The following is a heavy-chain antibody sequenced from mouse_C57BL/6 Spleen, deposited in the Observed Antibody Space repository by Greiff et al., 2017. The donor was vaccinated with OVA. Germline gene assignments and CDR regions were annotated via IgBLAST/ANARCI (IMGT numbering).Heavy chain of an antibody. V-gene: IGHV1-54*01. CDR2: INPGSGGT. CDR1: GYAFTNYL. D-gene: IGHD1-1*01. CDR3: VYYGSSPYYFDY. J-gene: IGHJ2*01. Sequence: VQLQQSGAELVRPGTSVKVSCKASGYAFTNYLIEWVKQRPGQGLEWIGVINPGSGGTNYNEKFKGKATLTADKSSNTAYMQLSSLTSEDSAVYFCVYYGSSPYYFDYWGQGTTLTVSS.